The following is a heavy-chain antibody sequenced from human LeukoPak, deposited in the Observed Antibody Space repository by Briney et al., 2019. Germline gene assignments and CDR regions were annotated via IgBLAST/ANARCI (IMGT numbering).Heavy chain of an antibody. CDR2: ISGSGSDT. J-gene: IGHJ6*02. V-gene: IGHV3-23*01. Sequence: GSLRLSCAASGFTFSSYAMSWVRQAPGKGLEWVSVISGSGSDTYYADSVKGRFTISRDNSKNTLYLQMNSLRAEDTALYYCAKHGDYYYYGVDVWGQGTTVTVSS. CDR1: GFTFSSYA. D-gene: IGHD4-17*01. CDR3: AKHGDYYYYGVDV.